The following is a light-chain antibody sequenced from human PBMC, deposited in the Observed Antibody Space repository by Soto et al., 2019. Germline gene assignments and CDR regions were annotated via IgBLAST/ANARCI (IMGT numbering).Light chain of an antibody. V-gene: IGKV3-20*01. CDR1: QSVSSSY. CDR2: GAS. Sequence: EIVLTQSPGTLSLSPGERATLSCRASQSVSSSYLAWYQQKTGKAPRLLIYGASSRATGIPDRFSGSGSGTDFTLTIIILEPEDFAVYYCQQYGSSPQTFGQGTKVDIK. CDR3: QQYGSSPQT. J-gene: IGKJ1*01.